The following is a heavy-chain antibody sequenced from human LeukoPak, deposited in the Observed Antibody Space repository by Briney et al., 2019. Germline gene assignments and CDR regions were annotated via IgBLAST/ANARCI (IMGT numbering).Heavy chain of an antibody. V-gene: IGHV3-23*01. D-gene: IGHD4-23*01. Sequence: GGSLRLCCAASGFTFSSYAMSWARQAPGKGLEWVSAISGSAGSTYYAVSVTGRFTISRDNSKNTLSLQMNSLRAEDTAVYYCAKDISYGGNSGRSGFDYWGQGTLVTVSS. J-gene: IGHJ4*02. CDR2: ISGSAGST. CDR3: AKDISYGGNSGRSGFDY. CDR1: GFTFSSYA.